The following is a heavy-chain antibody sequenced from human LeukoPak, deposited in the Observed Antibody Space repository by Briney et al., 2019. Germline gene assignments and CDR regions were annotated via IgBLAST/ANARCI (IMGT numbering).Heavy chain of an antibody. CDR1: GGSFSGYY. J-gene: IGHJ5*02. CDR3: ARGKMVNLFDP. Sequence: SSETLSLTCAVYGGSFSGYYWSWIRQPPGKGLEWIGEINHSGSTNYNPSLKSRVTISVDTSKNQFSLKLSSVTAADTAVYYCARGKMVNLFDPWGQGTLVTVSS. V-gene: IGHV4-34*01. D-gene: IGHD2-8*01. CDR2: INHSGST.